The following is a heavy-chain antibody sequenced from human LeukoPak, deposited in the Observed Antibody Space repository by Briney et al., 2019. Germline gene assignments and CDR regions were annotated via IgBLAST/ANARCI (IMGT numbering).Heavy chain of an antibody. CDR2: ISGSGGRT. CDR1: GFTFSNFA. D-gene: IGHD1-26*01. CDR3: AKVRAPRQYYFDY. Sequence: GGSLRLSCAASGFTFSNFAMSWVRQAPGKGLEWVSAISGSGGRTYYADSVKGRFTISRDNSKNTLYLQMNSLRAEDTAVYYCAKVRAPRQYYFDYWGQGTLVTVSS. J-gene: IGHJ4*02. V-gene: IGHV3-23*01.